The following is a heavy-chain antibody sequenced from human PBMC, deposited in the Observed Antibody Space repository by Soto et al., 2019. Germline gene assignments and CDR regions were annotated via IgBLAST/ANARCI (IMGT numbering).Heavy chain of an antibody. CDR3: ARAGGYSYGSFPSGMDV. CDR1: GDSVSSNSAA. V-gene: IGHV6-1*01. D-gene: IGHD5-18*01. J-gene: IGHJ6*02. CDR2: TYYRSKWYN. Sequence: SQTLSLTCALSGDSVSSNSAAWNWIRQSPSRGLEWLGRTYYRSKWYNDYAVSVKSRITINPDTSKNQFSLQLNSVTPEDTAVYYCARAGGYSYGSFPSGMDVWGQGTTVTVSS.